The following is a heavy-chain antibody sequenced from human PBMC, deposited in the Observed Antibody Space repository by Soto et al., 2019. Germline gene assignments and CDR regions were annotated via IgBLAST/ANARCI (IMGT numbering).Heavy chain of an antibody. Sequence: ELQLVQSEAEVKKPGESLKISCMGSGYSFPSYCIGWVRQMPGKGLEWMGIICPGDSETTYSPSFQGQVTISADKSIRTAYLQWSSLKASDTAMYYCAGSYYYGSGSYYNVRAFDIWGQGTTVTVSS. CDR3: AGSYYYGSGSYYNVRAFDI. CDR2: ICPGDSET. V-gene: IGHV5-51*03. J-gene: IGHJ3*02. D-gene: IGHD3-10*01. CDR1: GYSFPSYC.